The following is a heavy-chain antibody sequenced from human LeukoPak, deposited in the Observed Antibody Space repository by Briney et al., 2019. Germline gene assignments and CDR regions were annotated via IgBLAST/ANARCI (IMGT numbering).Heavy chain of an antibody. Sequence: PGGSLRLSCAASGFTFSSYAMSWVRQAPGKGLEWVSAISGSGGSTYYADSVKGRFTISRDNSKNTLYMQMNSLRAEDTAVYYCAKGGAPLTGSYYMDVWGKGTTVTVSS. J-gene: IGHJ6*03. CDR3: AKGGAPLTGSYYMDV. D-gene: IGHD3-9*01. CDR2: ISGSGGST. CDR1: GFTFSSYA. V-gene: IGHV3-23*01.